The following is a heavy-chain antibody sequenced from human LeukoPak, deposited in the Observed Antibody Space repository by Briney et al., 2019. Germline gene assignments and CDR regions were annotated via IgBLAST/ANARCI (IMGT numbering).Heavy chain of an antibody. V-gene: IGHV3-21*01. Sequence: GGSLRLSCAASGFSFSSYSMNWVRQAPGKGLEWVAAISTTSGNIYYADSVKGRFTISRDNAKNTLYLQMNSLRAEDTAMYYCARDFDRYYFDYWGQGTLVTVSS. J-gene: IGHJ4*02. CDR1: GFSFSSYS. CDR3: ARDFDRYYFDY. CDR2: ISTTSGNI. D-gene: IGHD3-9*01.